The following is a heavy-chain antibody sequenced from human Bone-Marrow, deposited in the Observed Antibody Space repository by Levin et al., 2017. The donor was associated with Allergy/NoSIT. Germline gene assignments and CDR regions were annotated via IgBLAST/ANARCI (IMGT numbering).Heavy chain of an antibody. CDR3: AREDEGDSSSSGGWFEP. V-gene: IGHV1-46*01. J-gene: IGHJ5*02. CDR2: INPSAGST. D-gene: IGHD6-6*01. CDR1: GYTFTSYY. Sequence: GESLKISCKASGYTFTSYYIHWVRQAPGQGLEWMAMINPSAGSTSYAQKFQGRVSLTSDTSTSTVYMELSSLRSEDTAVYYCAREDEGDSSSSGGWFEPWGQGILVTVSS.